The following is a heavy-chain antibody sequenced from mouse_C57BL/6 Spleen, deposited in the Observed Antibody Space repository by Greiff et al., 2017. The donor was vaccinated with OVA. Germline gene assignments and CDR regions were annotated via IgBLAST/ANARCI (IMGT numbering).Heavy chain of an antibody. D-gene: IGHD2-3*01. CDR1: GFTFSSYA. CDR3: AREGYYDGYAMDY. Sequence: EVQVVESGGGLVKPGGSLKLSCAASGFTFSSYAMSWVRQTPEKRLEWVATISDGGSYTYYPDNVKGRFTISRDNAKNNLYLQMSHLKSEDTAMYYCAREGYYDGYAMDYWGQGTSVTVSS. CDR2: ISDGGSYT. V-gene: IGHV5-4*01. J-gene: IGHJ4*01.